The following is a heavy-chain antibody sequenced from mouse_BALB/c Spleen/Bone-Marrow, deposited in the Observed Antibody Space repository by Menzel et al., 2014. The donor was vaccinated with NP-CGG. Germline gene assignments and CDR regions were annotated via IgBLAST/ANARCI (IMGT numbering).Heavy chain of an antibody. J-gene: IGHJ3*01. CDR1: GFSLTSYA. CDR3: ATYDYDVWFGN. Sequence: VQLQQSGPGLVAPSQSLSITCTVSGFSLTSYAVSWVRQPPGKGLEWLGVIWGDGNTDYHSALISRLSISKDNSKSQVFLNLNSLQTDDTATYYCATYDYDVWFGNWSQGTLVTVSA. V-gene: IGHV2-3*01. CDR2: IWGDGNT. D-gene: IGHD2-4*01.